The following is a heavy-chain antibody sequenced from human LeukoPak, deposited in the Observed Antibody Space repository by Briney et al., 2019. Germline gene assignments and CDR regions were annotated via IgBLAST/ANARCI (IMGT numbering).Heavy chain of an antibody. J-gene: IGHJ4*02. CDR3: ARPYCSAGNCYSNFDS. CDR2: INHSGST. CDR1: GGSFSNYY. Sequence: SETLSLTCAVYGGSFSNYYWSWIRQPPGKGLEWIGEINHSGSTNYNPSLKSRVTISVDTSKKQFSPKLSSVTAADTAVYYCARPYCSAGNCYSNFDSWGQGTLVTVSS. D-gene: IGHD2-15*01. V-gene: IGHV4-34*01.